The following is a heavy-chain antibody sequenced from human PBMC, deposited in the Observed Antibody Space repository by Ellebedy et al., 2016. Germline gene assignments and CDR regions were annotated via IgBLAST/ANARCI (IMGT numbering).Heavy chain of an antibody. D-gene: IGHD3-10*01. CDR2: IFYSGST. CDR1: GGSISSGGYY. Sequence: SETLSLTXTVSGGSISSGGYYWSWIRQHPGKGLEWIGYIFYSGSTYYNPSLKSRVTISVDTSKNQFSLKLSSVTAADTAVYYCASRSGRSTHDYWGQGTLVTVSS. V-gene: IGHV4-31*03. CDR3: ASRSGRSTHDY. J-gene: IGHJ4*02.